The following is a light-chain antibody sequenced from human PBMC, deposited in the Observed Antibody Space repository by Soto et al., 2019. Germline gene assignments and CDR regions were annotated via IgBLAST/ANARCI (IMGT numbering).Light chain of an antibody. CDR3: QRYNDWPLT. CDR1: QGVGRT. CDR2: NAS. V-gene: IGKV3-15*01. Sequence: EIVMTQSPATLSVSPGETVTLSCWASQGVGRTVAWYQQKPSQTPRLLISNASTRATGIPARFSGSGSGTEFTLTINSLQSEDSAVYYCQRYNDWPLTFGGGTKVEIK. J-gene: IGKJ4*01.